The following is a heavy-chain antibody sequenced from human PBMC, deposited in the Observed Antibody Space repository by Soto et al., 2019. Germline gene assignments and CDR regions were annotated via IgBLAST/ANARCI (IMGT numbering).Heavy chain of an antibody. CDR3: ARLHGSGSFLRKYYFDY. D-gene: IGHD3-10*01. Sequence: PGESLKISCKGSGYSFTSYWIIWVRQMPGKGLEWTGRIDPSDSYTNYSPSFQGHVTISADKSISTAYLQWSSLKASDTAMYYCARLHGSGSFLRKYYFDYWGQGTLVTVSS. J-gene: IGHJ4*02. CDR2: IDPSDSYT. CDR1: GYSFTSYW. V-gene: IGHV5-10-1*01.